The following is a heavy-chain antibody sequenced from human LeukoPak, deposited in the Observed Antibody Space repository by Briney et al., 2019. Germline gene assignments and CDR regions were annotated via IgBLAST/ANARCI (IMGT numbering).Heavy chain of an antibody. V-gene: IGHV1-69*04. CDR3: AREMATTEFDY. CDR1: GGTFSSCT. D-gene: IGHD5-24*01. CDR2: IIPILGIA. Sequence: SVKVSCKASGGTFSSCTISWARQAPGQGLEWMGRIIPILGIANYAQKFQGRVTITADKSTSTAYMELSSLRSEDTAVYYCAREMATTEFDYWGQGTLVTVSS. J-gene: IGHJ4*02.